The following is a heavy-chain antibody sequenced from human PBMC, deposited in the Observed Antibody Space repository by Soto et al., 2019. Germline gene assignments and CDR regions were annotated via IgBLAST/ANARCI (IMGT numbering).Heavy chain of an antibody. Sequence: GXSGKVSCKAPGYTFASNGMHWVRQAPGQRKEYMGWINAGNGNTKYSQIFQGRVPITSDTSASTAYMELSSLISEDTAIYYFARCPVLSTSSYYYYVLDVCGRGTTVTVSS. D-gene: IGHD6-13*01. J-gene: IGHJ6*02. CDR2: INAGNGNT. V-gene: IGHV1-3*01. CDR3: ARCPVLSTSSYYYYVLDV. CDR1: GYTFASNG.